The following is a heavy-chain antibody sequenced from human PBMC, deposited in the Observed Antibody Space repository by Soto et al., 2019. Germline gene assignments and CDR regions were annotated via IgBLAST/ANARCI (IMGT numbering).Heavy chain of an antibody. Sequence: PGGSLRLSCAASGFTVSSNYMSWVRQAPGKGLEWVSVIYSGGGTYYAESVKGRFTISRDNSKNTLYLQMNSLRAEDTAVYYCARHGSSSWYVGAFDIWGQGTMVTVSS. CDR3: ARHGSSSWYVGAFDI. J-gene: IGHJ3*02. V-gene: IGHV3-66*04. CDR2: IYSGGGT. CDR1: GFTVSSNY. D-gene: IGHD6-13*01.